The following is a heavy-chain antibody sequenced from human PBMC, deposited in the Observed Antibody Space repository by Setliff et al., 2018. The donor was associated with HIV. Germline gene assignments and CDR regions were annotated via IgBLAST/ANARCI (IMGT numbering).Heavy chain of an antibody. D-gene: IGHD5-18*01. J-gene: IGHJ4*02. CDR3: ARGYSYGYYFDY. CDR1: GFTFDDYA. CDR2: ISWNSGSI. V-gene: IGHV3-9*03. Sequence: GGSLRLSCAASGFTFDDYAMHWVRQAPGRGLEWVSGISWNSGSIGYADSVKGRFTISRDNAKNSLYLQMNSLRAEDMALYYCARGYSYGYYFDYWGQGTLVTVSS.